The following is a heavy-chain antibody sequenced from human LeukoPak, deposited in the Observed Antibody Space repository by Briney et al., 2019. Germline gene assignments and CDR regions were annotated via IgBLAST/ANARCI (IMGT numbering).Heavy chain of an antibody. D-gene: IGHD3-10*01. V-gene: IGHV3-23*01. CDR3: ARNLLHNYYYGMDV. J-gene: IGHJ6*02. CDR1: GFTFSSYA. CDR2: ISGSGGST. Sequence: PGGSLRLSCAASGFTFSSYAMSWVRQAPGKGLEWVSAISGSGGSTYYADSVKGRFTISRDNSKNTLYLQMNSLRAEDTAVYYCARNLLHNYYYGMDVWGQGTTVTVSS.